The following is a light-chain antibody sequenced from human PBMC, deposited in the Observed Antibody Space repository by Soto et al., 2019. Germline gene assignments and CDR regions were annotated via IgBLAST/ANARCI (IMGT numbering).Light chain of an antibody. CDR2: DVS. J-gene: IGLJ1*01. CDR3: SSYTSSSTLEV. CDR1: SSDVGGYNF. V-gene: IGLV2-14*03. Sequence: QSALTQPASVSGSPGQSITLSCTGTSSDVGGYNFVSWYQQYPGKVPKLMIYDVSNRPSGVSNRFSGSKSGNTASLTISGLQADDEADYYCSSYTSSSTLEVFGTGTKLTVL.